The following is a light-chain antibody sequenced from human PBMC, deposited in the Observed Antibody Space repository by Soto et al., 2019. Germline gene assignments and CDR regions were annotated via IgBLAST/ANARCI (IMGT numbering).Light chain of an antibody. Sequence: EIVMTPSPAPLSVSPGGRATLSCRSSQSISDTLAWYQQKPGQAPRLLIYSASRVATGLPARFSGSGSGTDFTLAISSLQSEDFAVYYCQQYNNWPWTFGQGTKVEIK. CDR2: SAS. V-gene: IGKV3-15*01. CDR3: QQYNNWPWT. J-gene: IGKJ1*01. CDR1: QSISDT.